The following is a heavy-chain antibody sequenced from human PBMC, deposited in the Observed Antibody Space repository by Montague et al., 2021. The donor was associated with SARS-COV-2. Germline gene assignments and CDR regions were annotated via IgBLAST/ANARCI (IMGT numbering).Heavy chain of an antibody. V-gene: IGHV4-59*12. CDR3: ARDGYNAHQNYWYFDL. CDR2: IYYSGST. J-gene: IGHJ2*01. Sequence: SETLSLTCTVSGGSISTYYWSWIRQPPGKGLEWIRYIYYSGSTNYGPSLKSRVTISVDTSKNQFSLKLSSVTAADTAVYYCARDGYNAHQNYWYFDLWGRGTLVTVSS. CDR1: GGSISTYY. D-gene: IGHD5-24*01.